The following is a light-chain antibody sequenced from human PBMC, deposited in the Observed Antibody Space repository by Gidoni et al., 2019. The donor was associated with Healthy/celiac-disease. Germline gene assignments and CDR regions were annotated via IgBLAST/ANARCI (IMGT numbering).Light chain of an antibody. J-gene: IGLJ2*01. CDR2: GTS. CDR3: QSYGSSSYVV. Sequence: QSVLTQPPSVSGAPGQRVTIPCTGSRSNIGAGYAVHWYQQLPGTAPKLLIYGTSNRPSGVPDRFSGTKSGTSASLAIAGLQAEDEADYCCQSYGSSSYVVFGGGTKLTVL. V-gene: IGLV1-40*01. CDR1: RSNIGAGYA.